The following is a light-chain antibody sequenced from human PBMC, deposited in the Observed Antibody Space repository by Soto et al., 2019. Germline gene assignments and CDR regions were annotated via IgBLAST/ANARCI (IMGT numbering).Light chain of an antibody. J-gene: IGKJ5*01. CDR2: DAS. V-gene: IGKV3-15*01. CDR3: QQYDNWPPIT. Sequence: EIVLTQPPAILSVSAGERATLSCRASQSVRSNLAWFQQKPGQAPRLLIYDASTRATGLPARFSGSGSGTEFSLTINSLQAEDFAVYYCQQYDNWPPITFGQGTRLEI. CDR1: QSVRSN.